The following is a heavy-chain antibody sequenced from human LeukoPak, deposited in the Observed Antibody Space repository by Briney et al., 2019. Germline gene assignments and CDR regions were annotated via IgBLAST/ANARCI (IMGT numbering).Heavy chain of an antibody. D-gene: IGHD5-18*01. CDR3: ATGVREYSYGYVVLGY. Sequence: GASVKVSCKVSGYTLTELSMHWVRQAPGKGLEWMGGFDPEDGETIYAQKFQGRVTMTEDTSTDTAYMELSSLRSEDTAVYYCATGVREYSYGYVVLGYWGQGTLVTVSS. CDR1: GYTLTELS. V-gene: IGHV1-24*01. J-gene: IGHJ4*02. CDR2: FDPEDGET.